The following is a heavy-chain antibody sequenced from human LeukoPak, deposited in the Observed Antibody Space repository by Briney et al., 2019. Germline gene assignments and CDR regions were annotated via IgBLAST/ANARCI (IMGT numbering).Heavy chain of an antibody. V-gene: IGHV4-59*08. CDR3: ARHAPLPAAPFYY. D-gene: IGHD2-2*01. J-gene: IGHJ4*02. CDR1: GGSICSYY. Sequence: SQSLSLTCTVSGGSICSYYWSWIRQTPGKGLGWVGYIYISGGTNYNPSLTSRVTLSVDTSKSHCSLKRSSVTAADTAVYYCARHAPLPAAPFYYWGQGTLITVSS. CDR2: IYISGGT.